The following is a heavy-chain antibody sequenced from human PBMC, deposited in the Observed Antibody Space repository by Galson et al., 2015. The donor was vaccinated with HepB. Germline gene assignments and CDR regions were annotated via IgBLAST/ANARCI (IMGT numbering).Heavy chain of an antibody. CDR3: ARLSGAAAIDY. CDR1: GASMSGYY. CDR2: MHYNGNT. J-gene: IGHJ4*02. Sequence: ETLSLTCSVSGASMSGYYWTWIRQPPGKGLEWIGYMHYNGNTNYNPSLKSRVTISIDKSKDQFSLKLSSVTAADTAVYYCARLSGAAAIDYWGQGPLVTVSS. V-gene: IGHV4-59*08. D-gene: IGHD6-13*01.